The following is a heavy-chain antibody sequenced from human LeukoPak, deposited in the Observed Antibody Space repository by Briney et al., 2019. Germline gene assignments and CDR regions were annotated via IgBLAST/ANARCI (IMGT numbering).Heavy chain of an antibody. CDR2: IHHSGST. CDR3: ARSKDTAMELDY. J-gene: IGHJ4*02. V-gene: IGHV4-38-2*01. CDR1: GYSISSGYY. Sequence: SETLSLTCAVSGYSISSGYYWGWIRQPPGKGLEWIGSIHHSGSTYYNPSLKSRVTISVDTSKNQFSLKLSSVTAADTAVYYCARSKDTAMELDYWGQGTLVTVSS. D-gene: IGHD5-18*01.